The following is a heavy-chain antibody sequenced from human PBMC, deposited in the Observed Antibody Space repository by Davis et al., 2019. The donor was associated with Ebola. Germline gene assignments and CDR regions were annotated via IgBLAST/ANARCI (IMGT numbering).Heavy chain of an antibody. CDR1: GFTFSSYS. J-gene: IGHJ5*02. D-gene: IGHD6-13*01. CDR3: ANLAAAGTGWFDP. V-gene: IGHV3-48*02. CDR2: ISSSSSTI. Sequence: GGSLRLSCAASGFTFSSYSMNWVRQAPGKGLEWVSYISSSSSTIYYADSVKGRFTISRDNAKNSLYLQMNSLRDEDTAVYYCANLAAAGTGWFDPWGQGTLVTVSS.